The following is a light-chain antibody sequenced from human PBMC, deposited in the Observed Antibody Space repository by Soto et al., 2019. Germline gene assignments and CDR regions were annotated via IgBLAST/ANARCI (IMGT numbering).Light chain of an antibody. CDR2: HVT. J-gene: IGLJ1*01. V-gene: IGLV2-14*03. CDR1: SSDIGHYDY. Sequence: QSVLTQPASVSGSPGQSITISCTGTSSDIGHYDYVSWYQQHPGKAPKLMIYHVTYRPSVVSNRYSGSKSGNSASLTISWLQADDDADYYCCSLTTSHTYVFGSGTKVTVL. CDR3: CSLTTSHTYV.